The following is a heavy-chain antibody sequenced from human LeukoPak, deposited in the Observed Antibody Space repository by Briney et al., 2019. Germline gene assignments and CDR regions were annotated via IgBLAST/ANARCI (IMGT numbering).Heavy chain of an antibody. Sequence: KPSETLSLTCTVSGGSISSYYWSRIRQPPGKGLEWIGYIYNSGSTNYNPSLKSRVTISVDTSKNQFSLKLSSVTAADTAVYYCARESSQEGFDYWGQGTLVTVSS. CDR2: IYNSGST. CDR3: ARESSQEGFDY. V-gene: IGHV4-59*01. CDR1: GGSISSYY. J-gene: IGHJ4*02. D-gene: IGHD6-6*01.